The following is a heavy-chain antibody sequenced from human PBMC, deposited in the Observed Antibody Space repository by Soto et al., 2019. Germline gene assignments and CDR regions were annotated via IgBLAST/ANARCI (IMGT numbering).Heavy chain of an antibody. V-gene: IGHV3-33*01. D-gene: IGHD2-15*01. Sequence: QVQLVESGGGVVQPGQSLRLSCAASGFTVSNYGMHWVRQAPGKGLEWVAVIWKDGNNKYYRDSVKGRFTISRDNSKNTVALETSRLRGEVTAVYYCARGEGWTDEAVDVWGQGAMVTVSS. CDR1: GFTVSNYG. CDR3: ARGEGWTDEAVDV. J-gene: IGHJ3*01. CDR2: IWKDGNNK.